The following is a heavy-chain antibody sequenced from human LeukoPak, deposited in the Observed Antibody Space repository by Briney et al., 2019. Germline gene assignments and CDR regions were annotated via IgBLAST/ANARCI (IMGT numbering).Heavy chain of an antibody. V-gene: IGHV3-30*02. Sequence: PGGSLRLSCAGSGFIFNHYGMHWVRQAPGKGLEWVSFIRYDETKKYHADSVKGRFSISRDDSKNTLYLQMNSLRAEDTALYYCAKDGDTSYYDLDSWGQGTLVTVSS. J-gene: IGHJ4*02. CDR3: AKDGDTSYYDLDS. CDR2: IRYDETKK. D-gene: IGHD3-3*01. CDR1: GFIFNHYG.